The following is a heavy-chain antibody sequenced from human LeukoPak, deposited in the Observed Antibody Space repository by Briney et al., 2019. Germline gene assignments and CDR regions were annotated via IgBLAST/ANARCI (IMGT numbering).Heavy chain of an antibody. Sequence: PSETLSLTCIISGDSISSYYWSWIRQPPGKGLEWIGSIYYSGSTYYNPSLKSRVTISVDTSKNQFSLKLSSVTAADTAVYYCARRLGAGPLFHIADYFDYWGQGTLVTVSS. CDR1: GDSISSYY. CDR3: ARRLGAGPLFHIADYFDY. D-gene: IGHD1-26*01. CDR2: IYYSGST. J-gene: IGHJ4*02. V-gene: IGHV4-39*01.